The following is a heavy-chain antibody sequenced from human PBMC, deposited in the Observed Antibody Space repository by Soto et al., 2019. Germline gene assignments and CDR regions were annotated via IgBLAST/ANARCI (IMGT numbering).Heavy chain of an antibody. CDR2: ISYDGSNK. CDR3: AKAYAVPADTASFDY. CDR1: GFTFSTYG. J-gene: IGHJ4*02. Sequence: PVGSLRLSCAASGFTFSTYGMYWVRQAPGKGLEWVAVISYDGSNKYYADSVKGRFSISRDNSKNTLYLQMDSLRAEDTALYYCAKAYAVPADTASFDYWGQGTLVTVSS. D-gene: IGHD2-2*01. V-gene: IGHV3-30*18.